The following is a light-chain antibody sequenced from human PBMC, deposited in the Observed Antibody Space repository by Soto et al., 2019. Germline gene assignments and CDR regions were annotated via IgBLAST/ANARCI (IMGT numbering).Light chain of an antibody. J-gene: IGKJ1*01. Sequence: EIVLTQSPGTLSLSPGERATLSCRASQSVSTRSLAGYQQKPGQAPRLLISGASSRAADIPDRFSGSGSGTDFTLTINRLEPEDSAVYYCQQYDSSPRTFGQGTKVDIK. V-gene: IGKV3-20*01. CDR2: GAS. CDR3: QQYDSSPRT. CDR1: QSVSTRS.